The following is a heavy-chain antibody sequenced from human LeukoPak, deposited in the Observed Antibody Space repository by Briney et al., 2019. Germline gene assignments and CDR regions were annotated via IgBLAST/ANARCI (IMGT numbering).Heavy chain of an antibody. CDR2: ISGSGGST. D-gene: IGHD2-21*02. V-gene: IGHV3-23*01. CDR1: GFTFSSYA. J-gene: IGHJ4*02. Sequence: GGSLRLSCAASGFTFSSYAMSWVRQAPGKGLEWVSAISGSGGSTYYADSVKGRFTISRDNSKNTLYLKMNSLRAEDTAVYYCAKRPAYCGGDCYSPSYYFDYWGQGTLVTVSS. CDR3: AKRPAYCGGDCYSPSYYFDY.